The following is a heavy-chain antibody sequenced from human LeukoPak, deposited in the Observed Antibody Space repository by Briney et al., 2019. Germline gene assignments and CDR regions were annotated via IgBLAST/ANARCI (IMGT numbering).Heavy chain of an antibody. CDR2: IIPIPGIA. Sequence: ASVEVSCKASGGTFSSYAISWVRQAPGQGLEWMGRIIPIPGIANYAQKFQGRVTITADKSTSTAYMELSSLRSEDTAVYYRASIAAAATFYFDYWGQGTLVTVSS. D-gene: IGHD6-13*01. CDR3: ASIAAAATFYFDY. CDR1: GGTFSSYA. J-gene: IGHJ4*02. V-gene: IGHV1-69*04.